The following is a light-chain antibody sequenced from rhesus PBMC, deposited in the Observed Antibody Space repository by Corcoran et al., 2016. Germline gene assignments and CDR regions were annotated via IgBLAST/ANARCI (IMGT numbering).Light chain of an antibody. CDR1: SSDVGGYNY. CDR2: EVS. CDR3: CSYTTSSTFV. Sequence: QSAPTQPPSVSGSPGQSVTISCTGTSSDVGGYNYVSWYQQHPGKAPKLMIYEVSKRPSGVSDRFSGSKSVNTASLTISGLQAEDEADYYCCSYTTSSTFVFGSGTKLTVL. J-gene: IGLJ6*01. V-gene: IGLV2S7*01.